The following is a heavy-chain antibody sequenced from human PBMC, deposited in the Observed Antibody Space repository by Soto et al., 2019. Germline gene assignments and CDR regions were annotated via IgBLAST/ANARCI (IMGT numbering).Heavy chain of an antibody. CDR1: GGSISSGENF. Sequence: SSETLSLTCTVSGGSISSGENFWNWIRQSPGKGLEWIGYIHHSGSTYYNPSLKCRLTISVDTSKNQISLKLNSVTAANTAVYYGARDTGTYPYYFDYWGQGTRVTVSS. D-gene: IGHD1-26*01. J-gene: IGHJ4*02. CDR2: IHHSGST. V-gene: IGHV4-30-4*01. CDR3: ARDTGTYPYYFDY.